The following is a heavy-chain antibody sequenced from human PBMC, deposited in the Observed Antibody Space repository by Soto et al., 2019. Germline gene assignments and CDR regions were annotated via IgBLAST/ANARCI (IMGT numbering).Heavy chain of an antibody. CDR1: GFIFSDYA. CDR3: ARASDWRRDFYHGMDV. J-gene: IGHJ6*02. D-gene: IGHD2-21*02. Sequence: GGSLRLSCVASGFIFSDYALNWVRQAPGKGLEWVSGISGSGATTAYADSVKGRFTISRDNSKNTLYLQMNILTTEDTAVYYCARASDWRRDFYHGMDVWGQGTTVTVSS. CDR2: ISGSGATT. V-gene: IGHV3-23*01.